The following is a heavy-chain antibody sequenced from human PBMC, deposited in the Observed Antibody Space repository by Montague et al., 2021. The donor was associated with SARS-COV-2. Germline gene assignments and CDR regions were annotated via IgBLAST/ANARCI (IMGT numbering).Heavy chain of an antibody. CDR2: IDWDDDK. Sequence: PALVKPTQTLTLTCTFSGFSLSTSGMCVSWIRQPPGKALEWLTLIDWDDDKYYSTSLKTRLTISKDTSKNRVVLTMTNMDPVDTATYYCARSYGTTVVTRAFDYWSQGTLITVSS. V-gene: IGHV2-70*01. J-gene: IGHJ4*02. D-gene: IGHD4-23*01. CDR1: GFSLSTSGMC. CDR3: ARSYGTTVVTRAFDY.